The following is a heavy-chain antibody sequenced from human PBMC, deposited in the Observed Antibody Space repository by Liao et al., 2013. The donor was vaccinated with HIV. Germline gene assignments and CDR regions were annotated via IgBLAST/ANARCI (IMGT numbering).Heavy chain of an antibody. J-gene: IGHJ4*02. D-gene: IGHD3-10*01. CDR3: ARASSPGVDY. Sequence: QVQLQQWGAGLLKPSETLSLTCAVYGGSFSGYYWSWIRQPPGKGLEWIGEINHSGSTNYNPSLKSRVTISVDTSKNQFSLKLSSVTAADTAVYYCARASSPGVDYWGQGTLVTVSS. V-gene: IGHV4-34*01. CDR2: INHSGST. CDR1: GGSFSGYY.